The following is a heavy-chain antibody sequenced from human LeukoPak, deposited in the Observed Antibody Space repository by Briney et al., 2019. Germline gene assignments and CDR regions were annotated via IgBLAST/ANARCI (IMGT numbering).Heavy chain of an antibody. D-gene: IGHD5-12*01. V-gene: IGHV3-21*01. CDR3: ARGRYSGYDLEFDY. Sequence: PGGSLRLSCAASGFTFSSYSMNWVRQAPGKGLEWVSSISSSSSYIYYADSVKGRFTISRDNAKNSLYLQMNSLRAEDTAVYYCARGRYSGYDLEFDYWGQGTLVTVSS. CDR1: GFTFSSYS. CDR2: ISSSSSYI. J-gene: IGHJ4*02.